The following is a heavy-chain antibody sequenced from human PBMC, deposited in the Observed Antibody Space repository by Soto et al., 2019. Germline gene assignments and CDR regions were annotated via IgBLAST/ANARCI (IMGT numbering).Heavy chain of an antibody. CDR1: GFTFSSYE. Sequence: GGSLRLSCAASGFTFSSYEMNWVRQAPGKGLEWVSYISSSGSTIYYADSVKGRFTISRDNAKNSLYLQMNSLRAEDTAVYYCARFDYGDYVGFDYWGQGTLVTVSS. J-gene: IGHJ4*02. CDR3: ARFDYGDYVGFDY. CDR2: ISSSGSTI. V-gene: IGHV3-48*03. D-gene: IGHD4-17*01.